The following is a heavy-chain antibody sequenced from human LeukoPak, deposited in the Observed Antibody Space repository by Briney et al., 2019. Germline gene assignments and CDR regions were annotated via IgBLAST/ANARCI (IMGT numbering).Heavy chain of an antibody. J-gene: IGHJ4*02. D-gene: IGHD6-19*01. CDR3: ARVNEYSSGWSLDY. CDR2: ISYDGSNK. CDR1: GFTFSSYA. Sequence: GGSLRLSCAASGFTFSSYAMHWVRQAPGKGLEWVAVISYDGSNKYYADSVKGRFTISRDNSKNTLYLQMNSLRAEDTAVYYCARVNEYSSGWSLDYWGQGTLVTVSS. V-gene: IGHV3-30-3*01.